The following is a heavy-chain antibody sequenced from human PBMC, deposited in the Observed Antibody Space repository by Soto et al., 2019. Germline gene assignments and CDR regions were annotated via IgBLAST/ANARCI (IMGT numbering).Heavy chain of an antibody. CDR1: GGSITNYY. Sequence: SETLSLTCTVSGGSITNYYWSWFRQPPGKGXXWXXYIXXXXIXXXNPSLKSRVTISVDPSKNQSSLKLRSVTSADTAVYYCARDRHNSGYWGQGTLVTASS. CDR3: ARDRHNSGY. CDR2: IXXXXIX. D-gene: IGHD6-19*01. V-gene: IGHV4-59*01. J-gene: IGHJ4*02.